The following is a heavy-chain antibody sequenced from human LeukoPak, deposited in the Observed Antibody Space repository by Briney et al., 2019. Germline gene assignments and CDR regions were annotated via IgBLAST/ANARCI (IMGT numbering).Heavy chain of an antibody. D-gene: IGHD6-13*01. V-gene: IGHV1-18*01. Sequence: ASVKVSCKASGYTFTSCGISWVRQAPGQGLEWMGWISAYNGNTNYAQKLQGRVTMTTDTSTSTAYMELRSLRSDDTAVYYCAREALSWQLVPYYYYGMDVWGQGTTVTVSS. CDR1: GYTFTSCG. CDR3: AREALSWQLVPYYYYGMDV. CDR2: ISAYNGNT. J-gene: IGHJ6*02.